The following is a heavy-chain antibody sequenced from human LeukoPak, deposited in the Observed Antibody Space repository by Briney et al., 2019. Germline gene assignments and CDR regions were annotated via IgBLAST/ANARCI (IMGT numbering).Heavy chain of an antibody. V-gene: IGHV1-2*02. Sequence: ASVKVSCKASGYTFTGYYMHWVRQAPGQGLEWMGWINPNSGGTNYAQKFQGRVTMTRDTSISTAYMELSRLRSDDTAVYYCARDVGWNEYYYYYYYMDVCGKGTTVTVSS. CDR1: GYTFTGYY. CDR2: INPNSGGT. D-gene: IGHD1-1*01. J-gene: IGHJ6*03. CDR3: ARDVGWNEYYYYYYYMDV.